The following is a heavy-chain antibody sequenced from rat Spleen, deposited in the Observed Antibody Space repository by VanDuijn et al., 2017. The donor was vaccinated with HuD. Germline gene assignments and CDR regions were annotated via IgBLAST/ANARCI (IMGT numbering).Heavy chain of an antibody. D-gene: IGHD1-2*01. CDR3: TTPYSSSLYVMDA. CDR2: ISYDGSST. CDR1: GFTFSNYD. J-gene: IGHJ4*01. V-gene: IGHV5-20*01. Sequence: EVQLVESGGGLVQPGRSMKLSCAASGFTFSNYDMAWVRQAPTKGLEWVASISYDGSSTYYRDSVKGRFTISRDNAKSTLYLQMDSLRSEDTATYYCTTPYSSSLYVMDAWGQGASVTVSS.